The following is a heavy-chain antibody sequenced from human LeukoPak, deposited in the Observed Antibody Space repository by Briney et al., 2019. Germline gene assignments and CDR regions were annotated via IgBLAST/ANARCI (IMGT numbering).Heavy chain of an antibody. D-gene: IGHD3-10*01. CDR2: IYTSGST. V-gene: IGHV4-4*07. CDR3: ARSRRVGRSYYGSGTGLPTDYYYYYTDV. J-gene: IGHJ6*03. Sequence: SETLSLTCTVSGGSISSYYWSWIRQPAGKGLEWIGRIYTSGSTNYNPSLKSRVTMSVDTSKNQFSLKLSSVTAADTAVYYCARSRRVGRSYYGSGTGLPTDYYYYYTDVWGKGTTVTVSS. CDR1: GGSISSYY.